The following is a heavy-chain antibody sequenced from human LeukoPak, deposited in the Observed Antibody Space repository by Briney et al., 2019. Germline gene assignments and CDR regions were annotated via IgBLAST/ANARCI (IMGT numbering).Heavy chain of an antibody. Sequence: GGSLRLSCAASGFTFSSYDMHWVRHATGKGREWGSAIGSAGDTYYPGSVKGRFTISRENAKNSFYLQMHSLSAGDTAVYYCARAGRDCSSTSCYAYYYYYGMDVWGQGTTVTVSS. CDR1: GFTFSSYD. CDR3: ARAGRDCSSTSCYAYYYYYGMDV. J-gene: IGHJ6*02. V-gene: IGHV3-13*01. D-gene: IGHD2-2*01. CDR2: IGSAGDT.